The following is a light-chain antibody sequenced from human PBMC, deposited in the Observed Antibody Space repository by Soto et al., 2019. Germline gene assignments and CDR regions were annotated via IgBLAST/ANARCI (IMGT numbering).Light chain of an antibody. V-gene: IGKV3-15*01. CDR1: QDIDNN. Sequence: EIVMTQSPATLSVSPGERATLSCRASQDIDNNLVWYQQKPGQVPRLLIYDASTRATGIPARFSGSGSGTEFTLTISSLQSEDFAVYYWQHFHYSWTFGQGTKVEIK. CDR3: QHFHYSWT. J-gene: IGKJ1*01. CDR2: DAS.